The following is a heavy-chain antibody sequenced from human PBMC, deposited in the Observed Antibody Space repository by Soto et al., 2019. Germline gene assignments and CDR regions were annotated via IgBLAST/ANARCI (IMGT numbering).Heavy chain of an antibody. CDR3: ARDLVVVAATHWYFDL. Sequence: QVQLQESGPGLVKPSQTLSLTCTVSGGSISSGGYYWSWIRQHPGKGLEWIGYIYYSGSTYYNPSLTSRVTISVDTSKNQFSLKLSSVTAADTAVYYCARDLVVVAATHWYFDLWGRGTLVTVSS. CDR1: GGSISSGGYY. D-gene: IGHD2-15*01. V-gene: IGHV4-31*03. CDR2: IYYSGST. J-gene: IGHJ2*01.